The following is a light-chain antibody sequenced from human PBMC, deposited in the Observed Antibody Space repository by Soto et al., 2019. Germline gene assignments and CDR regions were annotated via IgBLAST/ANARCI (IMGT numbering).Light chain of an antibody. Sequence: DIQMTQSPSTLSASVGDTVTITCRASQSISNWLAWYQQKPGQAPKLLIHKASTLESGVPSRFSGSGSGTEFTLTISSLQPDDFAKFYCQQYDRFPYTFGQGTKLEIK. CDR2: KAS. CDR1: QSISNW. CDR3: QQYDRFPYT. J-gene: IGKJ2*01. V-gene: IGKV1-5*03.